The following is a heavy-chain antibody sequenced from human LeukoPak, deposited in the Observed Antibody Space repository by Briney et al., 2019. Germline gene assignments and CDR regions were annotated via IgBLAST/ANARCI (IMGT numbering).Heavy chain of an antibody. J-gene: IGHJ4*02. CDR1: GGTFSSYT. CDR3: ASGSGSYYYYFDY. V-gene: IGHV1-69*02. D-gene: IGHD3-10*01. Sequence: GASVKVSCKASGGTFSSYTISWVRQAPGQGLEWMGRIIPILGIANCAQKFQGRVTITADKSTSTAYMELSSLRSEDTAVYYCASGSGSYYYYFDYWGQGTLVTVSS. CDR2: IIPILGIA.